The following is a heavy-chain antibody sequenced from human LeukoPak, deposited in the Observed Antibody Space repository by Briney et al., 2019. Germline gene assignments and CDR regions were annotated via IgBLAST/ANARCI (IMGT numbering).Heavy chain of an antibody. Sequence: SETLSLTCTVSGGTISTSSYYFAWIRQPPGKGLEWIGSVYYSGSTYYHPSLKSRVTISIDTSKNQFSLNLNSVTAADTAVYYCARAPSGVSFDYWGQGTLVTVSS. CDR2: VYYSGST. J-gene: IGHJ4*02. D-gene: IGHD1-26*01. V-gene: IGHV4-39*07. CDR1: GGTISTSSYY. CDR3: ARAPSGVSFDY.